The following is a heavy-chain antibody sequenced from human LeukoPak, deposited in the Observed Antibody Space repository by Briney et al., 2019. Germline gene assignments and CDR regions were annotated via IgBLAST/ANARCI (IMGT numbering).Heavy chain of an antibody. J-gene: IGHJ4*02. V-gene: IGHV3-66*01. CDR2: INSGGNT. D-gene: IGHD4-17*01. CDR1: GFTFSSYA. Sequence: PGGSLRLSCAASGFTFSSYAMTWVRRAPGKGLEWVSFINSGGNTYYADSVKGRFTISRDKLKNTLYLQMNSLRAEDTAVYYCARELGVTTPHYFDYWGQGTLVTVSS. CDR3: ARELGVTTPHYFDY.